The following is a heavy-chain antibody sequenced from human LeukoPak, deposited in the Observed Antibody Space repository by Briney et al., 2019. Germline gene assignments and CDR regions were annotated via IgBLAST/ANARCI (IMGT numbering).Heavy chain of an antibody. V-gene: IGHV4-59*01. Sequence: SETLSLTCSVSGDSIRNYYWSWIRQSPGKGLEWIGYVDKSGSTNYNPSFKSRVIVSSDTSRNEFSLNLNSVTAADTAIYYCARGGSSCYGCHNWFDPWGQGTRVTVSS. CDR3: ARGGSSCYGCHNWFDP. CDR1: GDSIRNYY. J-gene: IGHJ5*02. D-gene: IGHD2-2*01. CDR2: VDKSGST.